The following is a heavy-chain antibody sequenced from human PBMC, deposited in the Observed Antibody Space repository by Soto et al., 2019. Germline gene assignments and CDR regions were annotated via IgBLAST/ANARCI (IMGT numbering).Heavy chain of an antibody. D-gene: IGHD4-17*01. V-gene: IGHV1-46*01. Sequence: KVSCKASGYTFTSYAISWVRQAPGQGLEWMGIINPSGGSTSYAQRFQGRVTITRDTSASTAYMELSSLRSEDTAVYYCARGGTTVPNYYFDYWGQGTLVTVSS. CDR1: GYTFTSYA. CDR2: INPSGGST. CDR3: ARGGTTVPNYYFDY. J-gene: IGHJ4*01.